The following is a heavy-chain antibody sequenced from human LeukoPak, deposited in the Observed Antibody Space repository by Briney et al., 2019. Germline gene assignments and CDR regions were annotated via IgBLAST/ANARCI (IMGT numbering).Heavy chain of an antibody. J-gene: IGHJ4*02. V-gene: IGHV3-7*03. CDR3: ARDPYYYDSSGYDGAVPHDY. CDR2: IKQDGSEK. CDR1: GFTFSSYW. Sequence: PGGSLRLSCAASGFTFSSYWMSWVRQAPGKGLEWVANIKQDGSEKYYVDSVKGRFTISRDNAKNSLYLQMNSLRAEDTAVYYCARDPYYYDSSGYDGAVPHDYWGRGTLVTVSS. D-gene: IGHD3-22*01.